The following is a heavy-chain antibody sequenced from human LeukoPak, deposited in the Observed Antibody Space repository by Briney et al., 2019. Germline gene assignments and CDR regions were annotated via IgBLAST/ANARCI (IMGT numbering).Heavy chain of an antibody. V-gene: IGHV1-2*02. CDR3: ARAVTTVTKGFGY. CDR2: INPNSGGT. Sequence: ASVKVSCKASGYTFTGYYMHWVRQAPGQGLEWMGWINPNSGGTNYAQKSQGRVTMTRDTSISTAYMELSRLRSDDTAVYYCARAVTTVTKGFGYWGQGTLVTVSS. D-gene: IGHD4-17*01. J-gene: IGHJ4*02. CDR1: GYTFTGYY.